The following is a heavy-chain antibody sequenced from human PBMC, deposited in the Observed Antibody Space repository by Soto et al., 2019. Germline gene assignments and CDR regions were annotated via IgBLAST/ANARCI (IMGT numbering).Heavy chain of an antibody. CDR3: VRRVSGNYDY. CDR1: GFTFSSYD. V-gene: IGHV3-64*01. Sequence: EVQLAESGGGMVQPGGSLRLSCVASGFTFSSYDMHWVRQAPGKGLEYVSSISSNGGTTYYGNSVKGRLTISRDNSKNTLYLQRGSLRAEDMAVYYCVRRVSGNYDYWGQGTLVTVSS. CDR2: ISSNGGTT. J-gene: IGHJ4*02. D-gene: IGHD1-7*01.